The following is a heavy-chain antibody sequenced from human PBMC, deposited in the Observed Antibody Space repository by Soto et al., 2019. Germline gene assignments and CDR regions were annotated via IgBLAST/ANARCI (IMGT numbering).Heavy chain of an antibody. CDR2: VDYSGNS. CDR1: GGSINTYY. V-gene: IGHV4-59*01. Sequence: SETLSLTCTVSGGSINTYYWSWIRQPPGKGLEWIGYVDYSGNSDYNPSLKSRVTISIDTSKKQVSLKLNSVTAADTAVYYCVRYWFSVVGVLQYYYWGQGIPANVSS. CDR3: VRYWFSVVGVLQYYY. D-gene: IGHD6-19*01. J-gene: IGHJ4*02.